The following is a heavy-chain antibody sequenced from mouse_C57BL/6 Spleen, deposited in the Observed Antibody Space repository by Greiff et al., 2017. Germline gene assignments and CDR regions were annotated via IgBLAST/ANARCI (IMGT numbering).Heavy chain of an antibody. J-gene: IGHJ1*03. CDR2: IDPSDSYT. V-gene: IGHV1-69*01. Sequence: QVQLQQPGAELVLPGASVKLSCKASGYTFTSYWMHWVKQRPGSGLEWIGEIDPSDSYTNYYQKFKGNSTLTIDKSSSTAYMPLSSLTSEDSAVYYCARSYYGYDAGYFDVWGTGTTVTVSS. CDR1: GYTFTSYW. D-gene: IGHD2-9*01. CDR3: ARSYYGYDAGYFDV.